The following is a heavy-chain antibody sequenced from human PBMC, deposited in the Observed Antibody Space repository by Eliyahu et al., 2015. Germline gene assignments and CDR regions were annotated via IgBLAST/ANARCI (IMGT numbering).Heavy chain of an antibody. D-gene: IGHD5-12*01. Sequence: QVQLVESGGGVXQPGRSLRLTXAXXGFXFSSYAMHWXRQAPGKGLEWVAVISFDGSNKYYADSVKGRFTISRDNSKNTLYLQMNSLRAEDTAVYHCAIPNSGYHWGYFDYWGQGTLVTVSS. J-gene: IGHJ4*02. CDR1: GFXFSSYA. CDR2: ISFDGSNK. CDR3: AIPNSGYHWGYFDY. V-gene: IGHV3-30-3*01.